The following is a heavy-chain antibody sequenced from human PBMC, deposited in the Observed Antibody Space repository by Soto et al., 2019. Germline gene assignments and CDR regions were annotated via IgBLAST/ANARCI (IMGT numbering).Heavy chain of an antibody. D-gene: IGHD3-9*01. J-gene: IGHJ5*02. CDR3: ARGNYDILTGPNWFDP. CDR1: GGSISSGGYS. CDR2: IYHSGST. Sequence: SETLSHTCAVSGGSISSGGYSWSWIRHPPGKGLEWIGYIYHSGSTYYNPSLKGRVTISVDRSKNQVSLKLSSVAAADTAVYYCARGNYDILTGPNWFDPWGQGTLVTVSS. V-gene: IGHV4-30-2*01.